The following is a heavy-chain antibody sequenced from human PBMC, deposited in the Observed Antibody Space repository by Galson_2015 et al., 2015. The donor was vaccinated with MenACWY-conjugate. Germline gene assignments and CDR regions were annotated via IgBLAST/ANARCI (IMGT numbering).Heavy chain of an antibody. J-gene: IGHJ6*02. D-gene: IGHD2-21*01. V-gene: IGHV3-23*01. CDR1: GFTFSTYA. Sequence: LRLSCAASGFTFSTYAMRWVRQAPGQGLEWVSSITDSGGSTYYADSVKGRFSISRDNSKNTLYLQMDSLRAEDTAVYYCARRTYSMDVWGQGTTVTVSS. CDR3: ARRTYSMDV. CDR2: ITDSGGST.